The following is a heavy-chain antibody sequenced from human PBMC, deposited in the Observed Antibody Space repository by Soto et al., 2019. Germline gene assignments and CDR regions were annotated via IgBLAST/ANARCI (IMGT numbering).Heavy chain of an antibody. CDR1: KFTFRTYV. D-gene: IGHD2-15*01. J-gene: IGHJ6*02. Sequence: QVQLVESGGGVVQPERSQRLSCAASKFTFRTYVMHWVRQAPGKGLEWVALISFDGSNKYYADSVKGRFTISRDNSKNTMYLQMNSVGPEETAVYYCAREMILRIMGGMSAMDVWGQGTTVTVSS. CDR3: AREMILRIMGGMSAMDV. V-gene: IGHV3-30*04. CDR2: ISFDGSNK.